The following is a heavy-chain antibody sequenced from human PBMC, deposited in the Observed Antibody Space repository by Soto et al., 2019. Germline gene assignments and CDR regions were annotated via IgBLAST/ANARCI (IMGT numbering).Heavy chain of an antibody. Sequence: EVQLVESGGVLVQPGGSLRLSCAASGFTFSSYWMHWVRQAPGKGLVWVSLINTDGSSTTYADSVKGRFIISRDNAKNTLYLQMNSLRAEDTAVYYCTRPRYDGSGTPFDHWGQGTLVTVSS. CDR3: TRPRYDGSGTPFDH. D-gene: IGHD3-22*01. V-gene: IGHV3-74*01. J-gene: IGHJ4*02. CDR1: GFTFSSYW. CDR2: INTDGSST.